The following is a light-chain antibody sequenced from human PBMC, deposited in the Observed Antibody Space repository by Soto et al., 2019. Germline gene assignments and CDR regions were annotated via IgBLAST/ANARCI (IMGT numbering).Light chain of an antibody. CDR2: DVS. Sequence: EIVLKHSPSTLSLSPGERVAISCRASQSVSNSLAWYKQKPGQSPRLVIYDVSNRATGIPARFSGSGSGTDFTLTITSLEPEDFAVYYCQQYGSSGTFGQGTKVDI. CDR3: QQYGSSGT. V-gene: IGKV3-11*01. J-gene: IGKJ1*01. CDR1: QSVSNS.